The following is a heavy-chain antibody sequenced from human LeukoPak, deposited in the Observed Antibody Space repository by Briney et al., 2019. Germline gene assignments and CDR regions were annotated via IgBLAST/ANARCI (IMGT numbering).Heavy chain of an antibody. D-gene: IGHD3-3*01. V-gene: IGHV4-61*02. CDR2: IYTSGST. Sequence: PSQTLSLTCTVSGGSISSGSYYWSWIRQPAGKGLEWIGRIYTSGSTNYNPSLKSRVTISVDTSKNQFSLKLSSVTAADTAVYYCARDLGIFGPSDYYYYMDVWGKGTTVTVSS. CDR1: GGSISSGSYY. CDR3: ARDLGIFGPSDYYYYMDV. J-gene: IGHJ6*03.